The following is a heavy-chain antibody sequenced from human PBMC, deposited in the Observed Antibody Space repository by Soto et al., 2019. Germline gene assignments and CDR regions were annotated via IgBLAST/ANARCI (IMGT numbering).Heavy chain of an antibody. CDR2: ISGSGGST. D-gene: IGHD2-15*01. J-gene: IGHJ4*02. Sequence: GGSLRLSCAASGFTFSSYAMSWVRQAPGKGLEWVSAISGSGGSTYYADSVKGRFTISRDNSKNTLYLQMNSLRAEDTAVYYCAKDVGYCSGGSCNNYWGQGTLVTVSS. V-gene: IGHV3-23*01. CDR3: AKDVGYCSGGSCNNY. CDR1: GFTFSSYA.